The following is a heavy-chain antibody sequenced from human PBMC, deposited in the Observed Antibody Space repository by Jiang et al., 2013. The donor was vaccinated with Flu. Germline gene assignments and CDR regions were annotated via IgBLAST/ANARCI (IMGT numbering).Heavy chain of an antibody. Sequence: CAASGFTVSSNYMSWVRQAPGKGLEWVSVIYSGGSTYYADSVKGRFTISRDNSKNTLYLQMNSLRAEDTAVYYCASAGQYCSGGSCYLGPFDYWGQGTLVTVSS. J-gene: IGHJ4*02. V-gene: IGHV3-66*01. CDR2: IYSGGST. CDR3: ASAGQYCSGGSCYLGPFDY. CDR1: GFTVSSNY. D-gene: IGHD2-15*01.